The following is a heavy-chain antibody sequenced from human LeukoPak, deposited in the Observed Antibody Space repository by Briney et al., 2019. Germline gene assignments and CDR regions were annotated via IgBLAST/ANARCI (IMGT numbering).Heavy chain of an antibody. CDR2: IWYDGSNK. J-gene: IGHJ4*02. Sequence: PGRSLLHSCSASGFTLSNYVMHWVRQAPGKGLEWVALIWYDGSNKYYADSVKGRFTISRDNSKNTLYLQMNSLRAEDTAVYYCGGSYYNIFEYGGQGTLVTVSS. D-gene: IGHD3-10*01. CDR3: GGSYYNIFEY. V-gene: IGHV3-33*01. CDR1: GFTLSNYV.